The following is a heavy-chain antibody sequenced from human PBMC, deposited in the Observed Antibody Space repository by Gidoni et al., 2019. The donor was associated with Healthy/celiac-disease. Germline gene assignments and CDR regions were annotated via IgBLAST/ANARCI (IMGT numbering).Heavy chain of an antibody. V-gene: IGHV4-34*01. Sequence: QVQLQQWGAGLLKPSETLSLTCAVYGGSFSGYYWSWIRQPPGKGLEWIGEINHSGSTNYNPSLKSRVTISVDTSKNQFSLKLSSVTAADTAVYYCARIWYFDWLFNRGGMDVWGQGTTVTVSS. D-gene: IGHD3-9*01. CDR2: INHSGST. J-gene: IGHJ6*02. CDR3: ARIWYFDWLFNRGGMDV. CDR1: GGSFSGYY.